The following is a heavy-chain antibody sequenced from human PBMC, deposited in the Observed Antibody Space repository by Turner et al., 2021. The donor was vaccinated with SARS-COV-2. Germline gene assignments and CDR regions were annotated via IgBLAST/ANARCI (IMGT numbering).Heavy chain of an antibody. CDR1: GFTVSSNY. V-gene: IGHV3-53*01. CDR2: IYSGGST. J-gene: IGHJ6*02. CDR3: ARDLMEVGGMDV. Sequence: EVQLVESGGGLIQPGGSLRLSCAASGFTVSSNYMTWVRQAPGKGLEWVSVIYSGGSTYYADSVKGRFTISRDNSKNTRYLQMNSLRAEYTAVYYCARDLMEVGGMDVWGQGTTVTVSS. D-gene: IGHD3-3*01.